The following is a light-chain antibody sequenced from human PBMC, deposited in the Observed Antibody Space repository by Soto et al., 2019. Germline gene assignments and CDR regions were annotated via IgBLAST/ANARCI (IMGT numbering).Light chain of an antibody. Sequence: DIQMTQSPSTLPASVGDRVTITCRASQSVDNWLAWFQQKPGKAPKVLIHKASNLDSGVPSRFSGSGWGTEFTLTITSLLPDDFATYYCQHYSASSPWTFGQGTKVEIK. CDR2: KAS. J-gene: IGKJ1*01. V-gene: IGKV1-5*03. CDR3: QHYSASSPWT. CDR1: QSVDNW.